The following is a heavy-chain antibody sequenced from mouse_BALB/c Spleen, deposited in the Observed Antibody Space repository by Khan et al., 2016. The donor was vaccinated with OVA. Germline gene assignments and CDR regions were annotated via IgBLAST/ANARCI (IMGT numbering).Heavy chain of an antibody. CDR3: ARGGGTAPFAY. CDR1: GFTFSDYG. D-gene: IGHD1-2*01. J-gene: IGHJ3*01. CDR2: ISDLAYTF. Sequence: EVELVESGGGLVQPGGSRKLSCAASGFTFSDYGMAWVRQAPGKGPEWVAFISDLAYTFYYADTVTGRFTLSRENAKNTLYLAMSSLRSGDTAMYDCARGGGTAPFAYWGQGTLVTVSA. V-gene: IGHV5-15*02.